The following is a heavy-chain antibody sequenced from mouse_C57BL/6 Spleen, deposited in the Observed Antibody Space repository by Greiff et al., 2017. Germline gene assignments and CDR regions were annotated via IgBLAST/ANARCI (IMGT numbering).Heavy chain of an antibody. CDR3: TREDYDSSSGAMDD. CDR2: ISTGGDFI. D-gene: IGHD1-1*01. Sequence: EVKLVESGEGLVKPGGSLTLSCAASGFTFTSYSLSWVRQTPEQRLEWVAYISTGGDFIYYADTVKGRFTISRDTARNTLYLQMSSLKSEDTAMYYCTREDYDSSSGAMDDWGQGTSVTV. J-gene: IGHJ4*01. CDR1: GFTFTSYS. V-gene: IGHV5-9-1*02.